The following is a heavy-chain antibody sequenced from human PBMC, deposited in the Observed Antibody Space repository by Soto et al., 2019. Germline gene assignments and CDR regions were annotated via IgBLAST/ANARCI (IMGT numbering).Heavy chain of an antibody. CDR2: IWSDGGNK. Sequence: QVQLVESGGGVVKPGRSLKLSCAASGFTFSSYGMHWVRQAPGKGLEWVAVIWSDGGNKYYADSVKGRFTISRDNSKNTLYLQMNSLRAEDTAVYYCARWGIAAGDYWGQGTLVTVSS. J-gene: IGHJ4*02. CDR3: ARWGIAAGDY. CDR1: GFTFSSYG. D-gene: IGHD6-13*01. V-gene: IGHV3-33*01.